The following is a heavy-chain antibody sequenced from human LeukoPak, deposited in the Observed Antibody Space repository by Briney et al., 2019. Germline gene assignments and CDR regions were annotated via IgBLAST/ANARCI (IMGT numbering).Heavy chain of an antibody. J-gene: IGHJ5*02. D-gene: IGHD2-2*01. CDR3: AIHIVVVPAAKKKNWFDP. CDR1: GGSITSSSYY. CDR2: IYYSGST. V-gene: IGHV4-39*01. Sequence: SETLSVTCTVSGGSITSSSYYWGWIRRPPGKGLEWIGSIYYSGSTNYNPSLKSRVTISVDTSKNQFSLKLSSVTAADTAVYYCAIHIVVVPAAKKKNWFDPWGQGTLVTVSS.